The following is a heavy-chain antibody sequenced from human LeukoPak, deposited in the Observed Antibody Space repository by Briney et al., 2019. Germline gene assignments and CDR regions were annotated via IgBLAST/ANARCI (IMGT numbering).Heavy chain of an antibody. CDR3: AGPRYPNYYGMDV. Sequence: VASVKVSCKASGGTFSSYAISWVRQAPGQGLEWMGGIIPIFGTANYAQKFQGRVTMTTDTSTSTAYMELRSLRSDDTAVYYCAGPRYPNYYGMDVWGQGTTVTVSS. V-gene: IGHV1-69*05. J-gene: IGHJ6*02. D-gene: IGHD1-1*01. CDR2: IIPIFGTA. CDR1: GGTFSSYA.